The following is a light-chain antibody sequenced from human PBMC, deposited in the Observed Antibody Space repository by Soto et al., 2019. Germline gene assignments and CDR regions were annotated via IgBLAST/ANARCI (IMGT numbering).Light chain of an antibody. CDR3: AAWDDSLTAWV. CDR2: SNN. V-gene: IGLV1-47*02. J-gene: IGLJ3*02. Sequence: QSVLTQPPSASGTPGQRVTISCSGSNSNIGGNSVNWYQQLPLRAPKLLIYSNNQRPSGVPDRFSGSKSGTSASMAISGVRSEDEADYYCAAWDDSLTAWVFSGGTKLTVL. CDR1: NSNIGGNS.